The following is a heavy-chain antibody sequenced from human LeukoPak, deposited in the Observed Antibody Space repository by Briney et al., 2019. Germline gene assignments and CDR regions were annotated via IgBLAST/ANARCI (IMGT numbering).Heavy chain of an antibody. J-gene: IGHJ5*02. D-gene: IGHD3-10*01. V-gene: IGHV4-4*07. Sequence: SETLSLTCTVSGGSITNYYWSWIRQSAGKGLEWIGRIYSTGIITYNPSLKSRVTMSVDTSKNQLSLRLISVTAADTAVYYCTRDSGTSGEVKFEPWGQGSLVTVSS. CDR2: IYSTGII. CDR3: TRDSGTSGEVKFEP. CDR1: GGSITNYY.